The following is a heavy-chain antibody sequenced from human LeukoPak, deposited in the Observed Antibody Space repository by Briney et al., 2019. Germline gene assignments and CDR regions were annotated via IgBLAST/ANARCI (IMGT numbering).Heavy chain of an antibody. D-gene: IGHD1-14*01. CDR3: GSSSAGI. Sequence: QPGESLRLSCAASGFICRNYWKNWVRQAPGKGLEWVATIKEDGSEKYYVDFVKGRFTISRDNAKNSLYLQMNSLRAEDTAEYYCGSSSAGIWGQGILVTVSS. CDR2: IKEDGSEK. V-gene: IGHV3-7*01. J-gene: IGHJ4*02. CDR1: GFICRNYW.